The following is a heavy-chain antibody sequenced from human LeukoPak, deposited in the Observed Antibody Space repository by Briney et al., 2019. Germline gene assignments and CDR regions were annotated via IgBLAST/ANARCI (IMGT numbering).Heavy chain of an antibody. CDR2: IKSDGTT. CDR3: ARLRRGY. V-gene: IGHV3-53*01. Sequence: GGSLRLSRAASGLTVTSNHMSWVRQAPGKGLEWVSLIKSDGTTEYADSVKGRFTISRDNSKNTLFLQMNSLRVEDTAVYYCARLRRGYWGRGTPVTVSS. CDR1: GLTVTSNH. J-gene: IGHJ4*02.